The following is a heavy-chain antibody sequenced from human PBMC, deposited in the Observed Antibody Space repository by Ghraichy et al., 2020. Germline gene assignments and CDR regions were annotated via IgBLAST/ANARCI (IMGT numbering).Heavy chain of an antibody. V-gene: IGHV3-30*18. CDR3: AKDVSSVVVVTDWYFDL. Sequence: GESLNISCAASGFTFSSYGMHWVRQAPGKGLEWVAVISYDGSNKYYADSVKGRFTISRDNSKNTLYLQMNSLRAEDTAVYYCAKDVSSVVVVTDWYFDLWGRGTLVTVSS. D-gene: IGHD3-22*01. CDR1: GFTFSSYG. J-gene: IGHJ2*01. CDR2: ISYDGSNK.